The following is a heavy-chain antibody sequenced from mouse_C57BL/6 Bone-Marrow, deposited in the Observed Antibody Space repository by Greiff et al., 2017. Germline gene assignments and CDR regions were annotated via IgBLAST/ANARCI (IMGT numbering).Heavy chain of an antibody. Sequence: QVHVKQSGAELARPGASVKLSCKASGYTFTSYGISWVKQRTGQGLEWIGEIYPRSGNTYYNEKFKGKATLTADKSSSSAYMELRSLTSEESAVYFCARSRWFPYAYWGQGTLVTVSA. V-gene: IGHV1-81*01. CDR2: IYPRSGNT. CDR1: GYTFTSYG. J-gene: IGHJ3*01. D-gene: IGHD1-1*02. CDR3: ARSRWFPYAY.